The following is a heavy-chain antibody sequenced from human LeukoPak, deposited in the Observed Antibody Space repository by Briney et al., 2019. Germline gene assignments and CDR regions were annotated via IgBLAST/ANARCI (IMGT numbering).Heavy chain of an antibody. CDR3: ARRAGAYSHPYDY. J-gene: IGHJ4*02. CDR2: IYGDNT. D-gene: IGHD4/OR15-4a*01. V-gene: IGHV3-53*01. CDR1: GFTASTNS. Sequence: GGSLRLSCTVSGFTASTNSMSWVRQAPGKGLEWVSFIYGDNTHYSDSVKGRFTISRDNSKNTLYLQMNSLSAEDTAVYYCARRAGAYSHPYDYWGQGTLVTVSS.